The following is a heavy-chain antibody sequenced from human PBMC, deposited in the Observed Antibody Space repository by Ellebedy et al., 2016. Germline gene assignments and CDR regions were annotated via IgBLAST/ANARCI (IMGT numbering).Heavy chain of an antibody. CDR3: VKGASSGSWVTLEY. V-gene: IGHV3-23*01. CDR1: GFTLNNYA. D-gene: IGHD6-13*01. Sequence: GESLKISCAASGFTLNNYAMTWIRQAAGEGLEWVSAITGDTATTYYADSVNGRFTISRDNSRNTLYLQMNSLRVEDTALYYCVKGASSGSWVTLEYWGQGALVTVSS. CDR2: ITGDTATT. J-gene: IGHJ4*02.